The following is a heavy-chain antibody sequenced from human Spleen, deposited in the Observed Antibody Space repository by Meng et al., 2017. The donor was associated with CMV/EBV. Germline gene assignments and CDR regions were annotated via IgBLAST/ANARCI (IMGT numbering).Heavy chain of an antibody. CDR2: INSDGSSI. CDR3: TKDIWSSGWRFFDC. V-gene: IGHV3-74*01. D-gene: IGHD6-19*01. CDR1: GFTFTGYW. Sequence: GESLKISCGASGFTFTGYWMHWVRQAPGKGLVWVSRINSDGSSITYADSVKGRFTISRDNAKNSLFLQMNSLRPEDTALYYCTKDIWSSGWRFFDCWGQGTLVTVSS. J-gene: IGHJ4*02.